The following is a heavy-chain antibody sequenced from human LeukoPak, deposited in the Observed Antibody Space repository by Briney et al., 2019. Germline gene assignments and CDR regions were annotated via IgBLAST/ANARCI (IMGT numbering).Heavy chain of an antibody. CDR2: INHSGST. CDR3: ARVGGYCSSTSCYRRYYYYYGMDV. D-gene: IGHD2-2*02. CDR1: GRSFSGYY. J-gene: IGHJ6*04. Sequence: SETLSLTCAVYGRSFSGYYWSWIRQPPGKGLEWIGEINHSGSTNYNPSLKSRVTISVDTSKNQFSLKLSSVTAADTAVYYCARVGGYCSSTSCYRRYYYYYGMDVWGKGTTVTVSS. V-gene: IGHV4-34*01.